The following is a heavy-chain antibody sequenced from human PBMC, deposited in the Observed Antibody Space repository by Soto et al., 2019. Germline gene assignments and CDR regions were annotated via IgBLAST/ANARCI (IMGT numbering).Heavy chain of an antibody. Sequence: PSETLSLTCAVSGGSISSGGYSWSWIRQPPGKGLEWIGYIYYSGSTYYNPSPKSRVTISVDTSKNQFSLKLSSVTAADTAVYYCARLWNYDYVWGSPGHDYWGQGTLVTVSS. J-gene: IGHJ4*02. CDR3: ARLWNYDYVWGSPGHDY. CDR2: IYYSGST. V-gene: IGHV4-30-2*03. CDR1: GGSISSGGYS. D-gene: IGHD3-16*01.